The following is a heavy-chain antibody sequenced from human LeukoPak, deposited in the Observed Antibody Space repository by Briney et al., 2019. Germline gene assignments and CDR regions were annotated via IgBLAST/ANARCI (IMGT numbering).Heavy chain of an antibody. J-gene: IGHJ6*02. CDR3: AKDGSISWSTYYYYGMDV. Sequence: PGGSLRLSCAASGFTFSSDAMSWVCQAPGKGLEWVSAISGSGGSTYYADSVKGRFTISRDNSKNTLYLQMNSLRAEDTAVYYCAKDGSISWSTYYYYGMDVWGQGTTVTVSS. CDR2: ISGSGGST. D-gene: IGHD6-13*01. V-gene: IGHV3-23*01. CDR1: GFTFSSDA.